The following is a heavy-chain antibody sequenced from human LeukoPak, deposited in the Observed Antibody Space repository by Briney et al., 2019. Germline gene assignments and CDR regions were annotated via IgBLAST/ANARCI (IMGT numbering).Heavy chain of an antibody. Sequence: GGSLRLSCAASGFMFSDYGMHWARQAPGKGLEWVAVIWYDGSKTYYVDSVKGRFSISRDNSKNTLYLQMSSLKVEDTAIYYCARDPATVTSCFDCWGQGTLVTVSS. D-gene: IGHD4-17*01. V-gene: IGHV3-33*01. CDR1: GFMFSDYG. CDR2: IWYDGSKT. CDR3: ARDPATVTSCFDC. J-gene: IGHJ4*02.